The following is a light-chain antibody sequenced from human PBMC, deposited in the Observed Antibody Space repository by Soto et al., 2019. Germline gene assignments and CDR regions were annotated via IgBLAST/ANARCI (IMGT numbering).Light chain of an antibody. Sequence: DIEMTQSPSSLSSSIGDIFTITCRASETINKYLNWYQQKPGKPPKLLIYTASTLPSGVPSRFSGSRPGTNFTLTINSLQPEDFATYYCQQSYSTPITFGQGTRLEIK. CDR3: QQSYSTPIT. CDR2: TAS. CDR1: ETINKY. V-gene: IGKV1-39*01. J-gene: IGKJ5*01.